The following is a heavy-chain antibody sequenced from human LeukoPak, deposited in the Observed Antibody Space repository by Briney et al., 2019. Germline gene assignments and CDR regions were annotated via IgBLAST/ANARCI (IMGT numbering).Heavy chain of an antibody. J-gene: IGHJ4*02. V-gene: IGHV3-30*02. CDR1: GFTLSTYG. D-gene: IGHD3-10*01. Sequence: GGSLRLSCVASGFTLSTYGMHWVRQAPGKGLEWVAFIRYDGSDKFYGDSVKGRFTISRDNSKNTLYLQMNSLRAEDTAFYYCASSITMVRGIIIFWPFDYWGQGTLVTVSS. CDR3: ASSITMVRGIIIFWPFDY. CDR2: IRYDGSDK.